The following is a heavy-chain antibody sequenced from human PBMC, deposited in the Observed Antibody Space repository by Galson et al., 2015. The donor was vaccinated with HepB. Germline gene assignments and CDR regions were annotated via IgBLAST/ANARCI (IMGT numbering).Heavy chain of an antibody. CDR1: GFIFKKYD. J-gene: IGHJ4*02. D-gene: IGHD3-16*01. CDR2: IGSSTSDI. CDR3: ARMLRFDY. Sequence: SLRLSCAASGFIFKKYDMNWVRQAPGKGLEWLSYIGSSTSDIYYADSVKGRFTISRDNAKNSLYLQMNSLRDEDTAVYYCARMLRFDYWGQGTLVTVSS. V-gene: IGHV3-48*02.